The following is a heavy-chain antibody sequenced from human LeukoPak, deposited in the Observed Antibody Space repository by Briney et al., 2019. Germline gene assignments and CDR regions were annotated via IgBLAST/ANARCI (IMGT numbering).Heavy chain of an antibody. CDR2: ISGSNSYI. Sequence: PGGSLRLSCAASGFTFNSYSMNWVRQAPGKGLVWVSSISGSNSYIYYADSMKGRFTISRDNAKNSLYLQMNSLRVEDTAVYYCARRIVGPSSGGDYWGQGTPVTVSS. CDR1: GFTFNSYS. V-gene: IGHV3-21*01. D-gene: IGHD1-26*01. CDR3: ARRIVGPSSGGDY. J-gene: IGHJ4*02.